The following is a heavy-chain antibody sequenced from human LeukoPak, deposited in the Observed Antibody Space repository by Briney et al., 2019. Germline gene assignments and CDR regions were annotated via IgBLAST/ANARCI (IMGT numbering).Heavy chain of an antibody. J-gene: IGHJ4*02. CDR1: GFTFSSYA. D-gene: IGHD3-22*01. CDR2: ISGSGGNT. CDR3: AKPLPTYYYDSSGYSDY. V-gene: IGHV3-23*01. Sequence: GGSLRLSCAASGFTFSSYAMGWVRQAAGKVLEWVSAISGSGGNTYYAASVQGRFTISRDHSKDTLYLQMHSLRAEDTALYYCAKPLPTYYYDSSGYSDYWGQRTLVTVSS.